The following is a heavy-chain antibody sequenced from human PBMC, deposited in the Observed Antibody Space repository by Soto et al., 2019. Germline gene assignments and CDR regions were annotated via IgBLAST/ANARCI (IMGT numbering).Heavy chain of an antibody. Sequence: QVQLVQSGAEVKKPGASVKVSCKASGDTFNFYTFSWVRQAPGQGLEWMGRIIAMVGMSNYAQKFQGRVTIIADRSTNTTYMQLSSLRSEDTALYYCATSYGSGSRPFDYWGQGTPVTVSS. V-gene: IGHV1-69*02. D-gene: IGHD3-10*01. CDR2: IIAMVGMS. CDR3: ATSYGSGSRPFDY. J-gene: IGHJ4*02. CDR1: GDTFNFYT.